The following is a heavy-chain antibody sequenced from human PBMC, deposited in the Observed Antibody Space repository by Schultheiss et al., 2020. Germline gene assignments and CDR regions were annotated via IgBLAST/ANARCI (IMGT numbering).Heavy chain of an antibody. CDR3: ARLPRVAPVGATDD. D-gene: IGHD1-26*01. V-gene: IGHV4-4*02. CDR1: GGSISSSNW. J-gene: IGHJ4*02. Sequence: SETLSLTCTVSGGSISSSNWWSWIRQPPGKGLEWIGEINHSGSTNYNPSLKSRVTISVDTSKNQFSLKLSSVTAADTAVYYCARLPRVAPVGATDDWGQGTLVTVSS. CDR2: INHSGST.